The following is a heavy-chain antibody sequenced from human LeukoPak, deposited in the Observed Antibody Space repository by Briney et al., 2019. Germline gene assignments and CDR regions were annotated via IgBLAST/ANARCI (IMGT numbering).Heavy chain of an antibody. V-gene: IGHV4-39*01. D-gene: IGHD3-10*01. CDR1: GGSISSSSYY. CDR2: IYYSGST. CDR3: AGLWFGELLTFDY. Sequence: PSETLSLTCTVSGGSISSSSYYWGWIRQPPGKGLEWIGSIYYSGSTYYNPSLKSRVTISVDTSKNQFSLKLSSVTAADTAVYYCAGLWFGELLTFDYWGQGTLVTVSS. J-gene: IGHJ4*02.